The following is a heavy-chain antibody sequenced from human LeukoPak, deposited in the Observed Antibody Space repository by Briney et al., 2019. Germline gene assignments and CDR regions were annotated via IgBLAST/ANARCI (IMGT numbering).Heavy chain of an antibody. Sequence: GGSLRPSCAASGFTFDDYAMHWVRQAPGKGLEWVSGISWNSGSIGYADSVKGRFTISRDNAKNSLYLQMNSLRAEDMALYYCAKALYYYDSSGPSDYWGQGTLVTVSS. CDR3: AKALYYYDSSGPSDY. V-gene: IGHV3-9*03. J-gene: IGHJ4*02. CDR1: GFTFDDYA. CDR2: ISWNSGSI. D-gene: IGHD3-22*01.